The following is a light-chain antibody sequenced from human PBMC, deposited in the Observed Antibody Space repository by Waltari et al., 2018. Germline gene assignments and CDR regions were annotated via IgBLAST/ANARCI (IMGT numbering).Light chain of an antibody. Sequence: EIVMTQSPAPLSVSPGERATISCRASQSVSSNLAWYQQKPGQAPRLLIYGASTRATGIPARFSGSGSGTEFTLTISSLQSEDFAVYYCQQYNNWPLTFGGGTKVEIK. CDR2: GAS. J-gene: IGKJ4*01. CDR3: QQYNNWPLT. CDR1: QSVSSN. V-gene: IGKV3-15*01.